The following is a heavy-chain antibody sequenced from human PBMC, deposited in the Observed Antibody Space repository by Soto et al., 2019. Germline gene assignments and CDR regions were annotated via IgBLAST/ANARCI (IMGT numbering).Heavy chain of an antibody. CDR2: ISSNGGST. V-gene: IGHV3-64D*06. Sequence: PGGSLRLSCSASGFTLSSYAMHWVRQAPGKGLEYVSAISSNGGSTYYADSVKGRFTISRDNSKNTLYLQMSSLRAEDTAVYYCVKDLVTMVRGVIIENYYYCGMDVRGQGTTVAGS. D-gene: IGHD3-10*01. CDR1: GFTLSSYA. J-gene: IGHJ6*02. CDR3: VKDLVTMVRGVIIENYYYCGMDV.